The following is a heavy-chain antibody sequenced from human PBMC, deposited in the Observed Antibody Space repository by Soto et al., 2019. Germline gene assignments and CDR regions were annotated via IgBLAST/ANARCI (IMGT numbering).Heavy chain of an antibody. V-gene: IGHV1-18*04. D-gene: IGHD6-19*01. Sequence: ASVKVSCKASGYTFTSYGISWVRQAPGQGLEWMGWISAYNGNTNYAQKLQGRVTMTTDTSTSTAYMELRSLRSDDTAVYYCARAGVAAAGPSHSSGWSAYYYYGMDVWGQGTTVTVSS. CDR1: GYTFTSYG. CDR2: ISAYNGNT. J-gene: IGHJ6*02. CDR3: ARAGVAAAGPSHSSGWSAYYYYGMDV.